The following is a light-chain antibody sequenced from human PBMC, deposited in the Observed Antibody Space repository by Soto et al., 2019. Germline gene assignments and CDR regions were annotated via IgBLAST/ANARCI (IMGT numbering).Light chain of an antibody. CDR2: DTS. V-gene: IGKV3-11*01. CDR1: QTVNGY. Sequence: EIVLTQSPATLSLSPGERATLSCRASQTVNGYLAWYQHKLGQAPRLLIYDTSNRATGVPARFSGSGSGTDFTLTISSLEPEDSAVYYCQQRYGWPSFGQGTKLDIK. J-gene: IGKJ2*01. CDR3: QQRYGWPS.